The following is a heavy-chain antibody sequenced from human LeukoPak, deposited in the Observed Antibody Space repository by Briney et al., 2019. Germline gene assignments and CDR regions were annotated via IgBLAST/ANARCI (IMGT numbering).Heavy chain of an antibody. J-gene: IGHJ6*03. CDR1: GFTFSSYG. CDR2: ISGSGGST. D-gene: IGHD3-3*01. CDR3: ARAVYGDFWSGYFGVYENYYMDV. V-gene: IGHV3-23*01. Sequence: PGGSLRLSCAASGFTFSSYGMSWVRQAPGKGLEWVSAISGSGGSTYYADSVKGRFTISRDNSKNTLYLQMNSLRAEDTAVYYCARAVYGDFWSGYFGVYENYYMDVWGKGTTVTVSS.